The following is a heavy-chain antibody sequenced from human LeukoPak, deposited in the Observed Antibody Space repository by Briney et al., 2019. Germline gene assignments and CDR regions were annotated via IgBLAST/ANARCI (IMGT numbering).Heavy chain of an antibody. J-gene: IGHJ4*02. CDR2: INYSGST. D-gene: IGHD3-22*01. Sequence: SETLSLTCAVYGGSFSGYYWTWIRQPPGKGPEWIGEINYSGSTNYNPSLKSRVTISVDTSKNQFSLKLSSVTAADTAVYYCARGPSERYYESSGYYYFDYWGQGTLVTVSS. CDR1: GGSFSGYY. CDR3: ARGPSERYYESSGYYYFDY. V-gene: IGHV4-34*01.